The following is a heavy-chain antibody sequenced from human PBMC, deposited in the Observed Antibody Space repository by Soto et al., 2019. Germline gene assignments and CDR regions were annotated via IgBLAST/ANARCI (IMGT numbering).Heavy chain of an antibody. Sequence: KAGGSLRLSCAASGFTFSNAWMNWFRQAPGKGLEWVGRIKSKTDGGTTDYAAPVKGRFTISRDDSKNTLYLQMNSLKTEDTAVYYCYSSSRNNWFDPWGQGTLVTVSS. CDR3: YSSSRNNWFDP. CDR1: GFTFSNAW. V-gene: IGHV3-15*07. D-gene: IGHD6-13*01. CDR2: IKSKTDGGTT. J-gene: IGHJ5*02.